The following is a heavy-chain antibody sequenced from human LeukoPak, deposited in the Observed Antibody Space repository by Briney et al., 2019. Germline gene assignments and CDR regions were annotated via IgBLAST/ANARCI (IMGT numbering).Heavy chain of an antibody. D-gene: IGHD3-22*01. CDR2: IYHSGST. J-gene: IGHJ4*02. CDR1: GGSISSDYY. V-gene: IGHV4-38-2*02. CDR3: AKALSSGYRFDC. Sequence: SSETLSLTCTVSGGSISSDYYWGWIRQPPGKGLEWIGSIYHSGSTYYNPSLKSRVTISVDTSKNQFSLKLSSVTAADTAVYYCAKALSSGYRFDCWGQGTLVTVSS.